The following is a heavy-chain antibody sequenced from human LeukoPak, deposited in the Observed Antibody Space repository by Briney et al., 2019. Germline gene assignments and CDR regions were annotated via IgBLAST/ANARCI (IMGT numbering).Heavy chain of an antibody. CDR2: ISSSGSTI. D-gene: IGHD6-13*01. CDR3: ARVPSMTAAGLTFYYYYMDV. Sequence: GGSLRLSCAASGFTFSDYYMSWIRQAPGKGLEWVSYISSSGSTIYYADSVKGRFTISRDNAKYSLYLQMNSLRAEDTAVYYCARVPSMTAAGLTFYYYYMDVWGKGTTVTVSS. CDR1: GFTFSDYY. V-gene: IGHV3-11*01. J-gene: IGHJ6*03.